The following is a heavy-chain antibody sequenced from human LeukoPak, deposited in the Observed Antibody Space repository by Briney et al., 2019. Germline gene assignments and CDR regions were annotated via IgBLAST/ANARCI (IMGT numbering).Heavy chain of an antibody. CDR1: GDSVSSNSAA. V-gene: IGHV6-1*01. CDR3: ARSTGPIDY. J-gene: IGHJ4*02. D-gene: IGHD1-1*01. Sequence: SQTLSLTCAISGDSVSSNSAAWNWIRQSPSRGLEWLGRTYYRSKWSTYYAVSVKSRISINRDTSKNQISLQLNSVTPEDTAVYYCARSTGPIDYWGQGTLVTVSS. CDR2: TYYRSKWST.